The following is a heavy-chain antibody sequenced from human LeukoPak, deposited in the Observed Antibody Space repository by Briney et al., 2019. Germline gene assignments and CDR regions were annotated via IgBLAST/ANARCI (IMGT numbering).Heavy chain of an antibody. V-gene: IGHV4-61*02. J-gene: IGHJ6*03. CDR1: GGSISSGSYY. CDR3: ARDYAGSYYYYYMDV. Sequence: SQTLSLTCTVSGGSISSGSYYWGWIRQPAGKGLEWIGRIYTSGSTNYNPSLKSRVTISIDTSTNQFSLKLSSVTAADTAAYYCARDYAGSYYYYYMDVWGKGTTVTVSS. CDR2: IYTSGST. D-gene: IGHD2-2*01.